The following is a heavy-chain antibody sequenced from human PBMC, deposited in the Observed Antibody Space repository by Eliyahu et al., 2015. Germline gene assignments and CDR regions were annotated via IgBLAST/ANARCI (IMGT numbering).Heavy chain of an antibody. CDR2: IKIYTDGGAA. CDR3: TTAHWELRFLEYGY. J-gene: IGHJ4*02. V-gene: IGHV3-15*01. Sequence: EVQLVESGGGLVKPGGSLRLSXAXPGFXFSDAWXSWVRQVPRQGLEWVGRIKIYTDGGAADYAAPVKGRFTISRDDSKNTLYLQMDSLKTEDTAVYFCTTAHWELRFLEYGYWGQGTLVTVSS. D-gene: IGHD3-3*01. CDR1: GFXFSDAW.